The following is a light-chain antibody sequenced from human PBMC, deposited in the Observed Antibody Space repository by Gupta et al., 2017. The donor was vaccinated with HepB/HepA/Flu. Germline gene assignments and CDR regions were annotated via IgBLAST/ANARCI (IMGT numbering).Light chain of an antibody. CDR2: EVS. V-gene: IGLV2-23*02. Sequence: QSALTQPASVSGSPGQSITISCTGTSSDVGSYNLVSWYQQHPGKAPKLMIYEVSKRPSGVSNRFSGSKSGNTASLTISGLQAEDEADYYCCLYAGSSTFTFGGGTKLTVL. CDR1: SSDVGSYNL. J-gene: IGLJ2*01. CDR3: CLYAGSSTFT.